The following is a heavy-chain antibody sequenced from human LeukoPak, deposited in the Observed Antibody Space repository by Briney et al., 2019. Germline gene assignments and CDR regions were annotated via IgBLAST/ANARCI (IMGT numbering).Heavy chain of an antibody. V-gene: IGHV1-18*01. CDR2: ISAYNGNT. J-gene: IGHJ3*02. CDR3: ARNCKDYYDSSGYQPDDAFDI. CDR1: GYTFTSYG. D-gene: IGHD3-22*01. Sequence: GASVKVSCKASGYTFTSYGISWVRQAPGQGLEWMGWISAYNGNTNYAQKLQGRVTMTTDTSTSTAYMELRSLRSDDTAVYYCARNCKDYYDSSGYQPDDAFDIWGQGTMVTVSS.